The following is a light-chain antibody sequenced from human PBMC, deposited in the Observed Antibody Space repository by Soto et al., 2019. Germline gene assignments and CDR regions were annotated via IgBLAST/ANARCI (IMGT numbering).Light chain of an antibody. CDR3: AAWDDSLSGWV. CDR1: NSNIGSNY. CDR2: TNN. V-gene: IGLV1-47*01. Sequence: QSVLTQPPSASGTPGQRVTISCSGRNSNIGSNYVYWYQQVPGTAPKLLIYTNNQRPYGVPDRFAGSKSATSASLAIGGLRSGDEADYYCAAWDDSLSGWVFGGGTKLTVL. J-gene: IGLJ3*02.